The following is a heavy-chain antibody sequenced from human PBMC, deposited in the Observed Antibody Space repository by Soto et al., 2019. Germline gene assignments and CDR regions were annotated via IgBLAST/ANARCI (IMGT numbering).Heavy chain of an antibody. Sequence: ASVKVSCKASGYTFTSCYMHWVRQAPGQGLEWMGIINPSGGSTSYAQKFQGRVTMTRDTSTSTVYMELSSLRSEDTAVYYCARNFPYSSSWSLRNPPYMDVWGQGTTVTVSS. J-gene: IGHJ6*02. D-gene: IGHD6-13*01. CDR3: ARNFPYSSSWSLRNPPYMDV. CDR1: GYTFTSCY. CDR2: INPSGGST. V-gene: IGHV1-46*01.